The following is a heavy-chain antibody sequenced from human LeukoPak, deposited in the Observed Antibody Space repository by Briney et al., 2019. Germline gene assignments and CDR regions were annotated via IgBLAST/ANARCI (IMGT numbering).Heavy chain of an antibody. J-gene: IGHJ3*02. V-gene: IGHV3-21*01. D-gene: IGHD4-17*01. Sequence: GSLRLSCAASGFTFSSYSMNWVRQAPGKGLEWVSSIISSSSYIYYADSVKGRFTISRDNAKNSLYLQMNSLRAEDTAVYYCARERGDYGDYRARAFDIWGQGTMVTVSS. CDR2: IISSSSYI. CDR3: ARERGDYGDYRARAFDI. CDR1: GFTFSSYS.